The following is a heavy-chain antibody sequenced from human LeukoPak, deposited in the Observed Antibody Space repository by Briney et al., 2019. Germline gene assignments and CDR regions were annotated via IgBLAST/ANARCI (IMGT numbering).Heavy chain of an antibody. CDR3: ARGGSSSWYSNWFDP. Sequence: GASVKVSCKASGGTFSSYAISWVRQAPGQGLEWMGGIIPIFGTANYAQKFQGRVTITTDESTSTAYMELSSLRSEDTAVYYCARGGSSSWYSNWFDPWGQGTLVTVSS. CDR2: IIPIFGTA. CDR1: GGTFSSYA. J-gene: IGHJ5*02. V-gene: IGHV1-69*05. D-gene: IGHD6-13*01.